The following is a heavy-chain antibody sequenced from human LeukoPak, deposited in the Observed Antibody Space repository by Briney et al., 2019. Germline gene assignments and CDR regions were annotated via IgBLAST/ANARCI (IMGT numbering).Heavy chain of an antibody. CDR2: IIPIFGTA. J-gene: IGHJ6*04. CDR1: GGTFSSYA. D-gene: IGHD3-9*01. CDR3: ARTQARYYHILTGYYNARSYDYYYYGVDV. V-gene: IGHV1-69*13. Sequence: SVKVSCKASGGTFSSYAISWVRQAPGQGLEWMGGIIPIFGTANYAQKFLGRVTITADESTSTAYMELSSLRSEDTAVYYCARTQARYYHILTGYYNARSYDYYYYGVDVWGKGTTVTVSS.